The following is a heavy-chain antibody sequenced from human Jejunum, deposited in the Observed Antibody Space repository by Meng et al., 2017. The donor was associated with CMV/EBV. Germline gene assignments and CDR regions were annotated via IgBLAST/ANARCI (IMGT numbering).Heavy chain of an antibody. CDR1: GVALRTYG. CDR2: IQNDGSNH. D-gene: IGHD1-14*01. V-gene: IGHV3-30*02. CDR3: AKDQPVLDC. J-gene: IGHJ4*02. Sequence: SCAASGVALRTYGVHWVRQAPGKGLEWVAFIQNDGSNHYGDSVKGRFTISRDISRTTVYLQMNNLRVEDTAVYYCAKDQPVLDCWGRGTLVTVSS.